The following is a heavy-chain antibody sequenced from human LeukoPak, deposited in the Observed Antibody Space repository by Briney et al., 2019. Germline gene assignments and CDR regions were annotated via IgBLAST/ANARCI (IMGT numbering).Heavy chain of an antibody. Sequence: SLKLSCKASGFTFSSYGMSWVRQAPGQGLEWVGAIIPIFGTTNYAHTLQGRFTITTDESTSTPYMEMSSLRSEDTAVYYCAGSYSGYDLAYFDYWGQGTLVTVSS. V-gene: IGHV1-69*05. CDR1: GFTFSSYG. J-gene: IGHJ4*02. CDR2: IIPIFGTT. D-gene: IGHD5-12*01. CDR3: AGSYSGYDLAYFDY.